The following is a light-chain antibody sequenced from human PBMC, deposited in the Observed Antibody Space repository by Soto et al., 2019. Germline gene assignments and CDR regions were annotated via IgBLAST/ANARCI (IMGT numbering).Light chain of an antibody. Sequence: QSALTQPASVSGSPGQSITISCTGTSRDVGGYNYVSWHQQHPGKAPKVIITEVSNRPSGFPDRFSGSKSGTSASLAITGLQAEDEADYYCQSYDSSLSALDVFGTGTKVTVL. J-gene: IGLJ1*01. CDR2: EVS. V-gene: IGLV2-14*01. CDR1: SRDVGGYNY. CDR3: QSYDSSLSALDV.